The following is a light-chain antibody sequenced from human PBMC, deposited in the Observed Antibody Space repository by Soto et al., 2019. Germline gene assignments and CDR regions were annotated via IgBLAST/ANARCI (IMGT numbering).Light chain of an antibody. J-gene: IGLJ1*01. CDR2: EVS. Sequence: QSVLTQPGSVCGSPGQSITISCTGTSSDVGNYKYVSWYQQHPGKAPKLMIYEVSNRPSGVSNRFSGSKSGNTASLTISGLQAEDETDYYCFSYTSSGTYVFGTGTRSPS. V-gene: IGLV2-14*01. CDR1: SSDVGNYKY. CDR3: FSYTSSGTYV.